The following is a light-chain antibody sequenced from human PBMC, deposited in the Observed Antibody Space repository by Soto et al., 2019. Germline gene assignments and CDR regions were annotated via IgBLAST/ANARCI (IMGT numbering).Light chain of an antibody. CDR1: SSDVGSYNY. J-gene: IGLJ3*02. Sequence: QSALTQPASVSGSPGQSITISCTGTSSDVGSYNYVSWYQQHPGKAPKLMIYEVSNRPSGVSNRFSGSTSGNTASLTISGLQAEDEANYYCSSYTSLSTLVFGGGTQLTVL. CDR3: SSYTSLSTLV. CDR2: EVS. V-gene: IGLV2-14*01.